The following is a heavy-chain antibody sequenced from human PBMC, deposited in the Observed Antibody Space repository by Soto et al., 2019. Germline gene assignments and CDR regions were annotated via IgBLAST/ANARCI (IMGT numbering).Heavy chain of an antibody. J-gene: IGHJ5*02. V-gene: IGHV1-18*01. CDR1: GYTFTSYG. D-gene: IGHD6-13*01. CDR3: ARDSPVLGIAAAGTRWWFDP. CDR2: ISAYNGNT. Sequence: ASVKVSCKASGYTFTSYGISWVRQAPGQGLEWMGWISAYNGNTNYAQKLQGRVTMTTDTSTSTAYMELRSLRSDDTAVYYCARDSPVLGIAAAGTRWWFDPWGQGTLVTVSS.